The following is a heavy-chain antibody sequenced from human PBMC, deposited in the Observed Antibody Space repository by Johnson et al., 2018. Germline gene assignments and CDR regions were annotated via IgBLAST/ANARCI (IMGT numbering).Heavy chain of an antibody. V-gene: IGHV3-33*01. CDR1: GFTFSSYG. CDR2: IWYDGSNK. J-gene: IGHJ3*02. CDR3: ASHTHCSGGSCYSGTAFDI. Sequence: QVQLVESGGGVVQPGRSLRLSCAASGFTFSSYGMHWVRQAPGKGLEWVAVIWYDGSNKYYADSVKGRFTISRDNSKNTLYLQMNSLRDEDTAVYYCASHTHCSGGSCYSGTAFDIWGQGTMVTVSS. D-gene: IGHD2-15*01.